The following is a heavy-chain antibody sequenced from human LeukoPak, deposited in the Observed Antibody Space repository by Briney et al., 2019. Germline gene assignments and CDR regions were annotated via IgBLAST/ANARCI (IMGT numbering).Heavy chain of an antibody. Sequence: GGSLRLSCTASGFTFGDYAMSWFRQAPGKGLEWVGFIRSKAYGGTTEYAASVKGRFTISRDDSKSIAYLQMNSLKTEDTAVYYCTREGGGNGSGSYYSDYWGQGTLVTVSS. D-gene: IGHD3-10*01. CDR2: IRSKAYGGTT. CDR3: TREGGGNGSGSYYSDY. CDR1: GFTFGDYA. V-gene: IGHV3-49*03. J-gene: IGHJ4*02.